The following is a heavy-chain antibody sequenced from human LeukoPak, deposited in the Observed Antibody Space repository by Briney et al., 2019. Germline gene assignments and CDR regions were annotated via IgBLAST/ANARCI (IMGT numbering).Heavy chain of an antibody. J-gene: IGHJ5*02. V-gene: IGHV1-46*01. CDR1: GGTFSSYA. D-gene: IGHD3-22*01. CDR2: INPSGGST. Sequence: GASVKVSCRASGGTFSSYAISWVRQAPGQGLEWMGIINPSGGSTSYAQKFQGRVTMTRDTSTSTAYMELSSLRSEDTAVYYCARENGYYDSSGYYRNWFDPWGQGTLVTVSS. CDR3: ARENGYYDSSGYYRNWFDP.